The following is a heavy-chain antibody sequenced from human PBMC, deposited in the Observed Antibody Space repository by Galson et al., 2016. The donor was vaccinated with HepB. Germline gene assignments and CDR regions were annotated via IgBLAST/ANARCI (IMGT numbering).Heavy chain of an antibody. CDR2: IYSEART. D-gene: IGHD2-15*01. V-gene: IGHV3-53*01. CDR1: GFSVSDNY. J-gene: IGHJ1*01. CDR3: ATRLGYCRGGTCFGRY. Sequence: SLRLSCAVSGFSVSDNYMSWVRQAPGKGLEWVSLIYSEARTHHAEAVKGRFTISRDNTKNTVYLQMNSLRVEDSAIYYCATRLGYCRGGTCFGRYWGQGSLVIVS.